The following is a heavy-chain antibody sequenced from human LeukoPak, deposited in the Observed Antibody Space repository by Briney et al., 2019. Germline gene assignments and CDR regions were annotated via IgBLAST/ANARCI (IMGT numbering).Heavy chain of an antibody. CDR2: IRGNGATT. V-gene: IGHV3-23*01. CDR1: GITFSSHA. D-gene: IGHD6-19*01. J-gene: IGHJ4*02. Sequence: GGSLRLSCAASGITFSSHAMTWVREAPGKGLGWVAAIRGNGATTDYADSVKGRFTISRDNSKSTLYLQMNSLRAEDTAVYYCAKAYHDSGCLIDYWGQGTLVTVSS. CDR3: AKAYHDSGCLIDY.